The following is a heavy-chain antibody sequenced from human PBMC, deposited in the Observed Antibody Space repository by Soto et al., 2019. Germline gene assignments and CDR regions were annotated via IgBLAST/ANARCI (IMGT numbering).Heavy chain of an antibody. V-gene: IGHV4-39*01. Sequence: QLQVQESGPGLVKPSETLSLTCIVSGGSIRSSSYYWGWIRQPPGKGLEWIGSIYYSGSTYYNPSLKSRVTISVDTSKNQFSLRLSSVTAADTAVYYCARHWPETYYYDSSGYSYWGQGTLVTVSA. CDR3: ARHWPETYYYDSSGYSY. D-gene: IGHD3-22*01. J-gene: IGHJ4*02. CDR2: IYYSGST. CDR1: GGSIRSSSYY.